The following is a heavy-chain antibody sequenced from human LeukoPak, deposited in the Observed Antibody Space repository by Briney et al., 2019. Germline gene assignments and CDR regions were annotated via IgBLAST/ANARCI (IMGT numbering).Heavy chain of an antibody. CDR3: ARDRRSYSSSSHWFDP. D-gene: IGHD6-6*01. V-gene: IGHV1-18*01. J-gene: IGHJ5*02. CDR1: GYTFTSYG. CDR2: ISAYNGNT. Sequence: ASVKVSCKASGYTFTSYGISWVRQAPGQGLEWMGWISAYNGNTNYAQKLQGRVTMTTDTSTSTAYMELRSLRSDDTAVYYCARDRRSYSSSSHWFDPWGQGTLVTVSS.